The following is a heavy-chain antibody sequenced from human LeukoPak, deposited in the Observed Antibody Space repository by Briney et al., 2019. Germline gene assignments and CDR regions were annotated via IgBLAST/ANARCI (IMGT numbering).Heavy chain of an antibody. V-gene: IGHV4-39*07. CDR1: GGSISSSSYS. Sequence: NPSETLSLTCTVSGGSISSSSYSWGWTRQPQGKGLECFGRIYYSGNTYYNPSLKSRVTISVDTSKNHFSLKLSSVTAADTAVYYCARGHSSGFTGWFDPWGQGTLVTVSS. CDR3: ARGHSSGFTGWFDP. J-gene: IGHJ5*02. CDR2: IYYSGNT. D-gene: IGHD6-25*01.